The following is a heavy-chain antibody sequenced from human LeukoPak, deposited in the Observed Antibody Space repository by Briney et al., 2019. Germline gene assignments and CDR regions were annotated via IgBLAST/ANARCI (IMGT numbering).Heavy chain of an antibody. V-gene: IGHV1-2*02. CDR2: INPNSGGT. CDR3: ARGLKVLLWFGELLSSSDYYYGMDV. D-gene: IGHD3-10*01. Sequence: ASVKVSCKASGYTFTGYYMHWVRQAPGQGLEWMGWINPNSGGTNYAQKFQGRVTMTRDTSISTAYMELSRLRSDDTAVYYCARGLKVLLWFGELLSSSDYYYGMDVWGQGTTVTVSS. CDR1: GYTFTGYY. J-gene: IGHJ6*02.